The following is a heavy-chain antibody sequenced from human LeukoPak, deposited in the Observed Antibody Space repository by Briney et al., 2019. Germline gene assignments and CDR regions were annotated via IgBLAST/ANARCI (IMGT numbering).Heavy chain of an antibody. Sequence: SQPLSLTCAVSGGSISSGGYSWSWIRQPPGKGLEWIGYIYHSGSTYYNPSLKSRVTISVDRSKNQFSLKLSSVTAADTAVYYCARGYYDSSGYSPTPDYWGQGTLVTLSS. V-gene: IGHV4-30-2*01. CDR1: GGSISSGGYS. D-gene: IGHD3-22*01. J-gene: IGHJ4*02. CDR3: ARGYYDSSGYSPTPDY. CDR2: IYHSGST.